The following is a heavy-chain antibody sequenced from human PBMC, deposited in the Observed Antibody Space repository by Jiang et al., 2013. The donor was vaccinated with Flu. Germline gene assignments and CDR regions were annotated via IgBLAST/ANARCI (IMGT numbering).Heavy chain of an antibody. CDR1: GYTFTSYY. D-gene: IGHD3-9*01. CDR3: ARDPLDTGYYSIPAYYFDY. Sequence: GAEVKKPGASVKVSCKASGYTFTSYYMHWVRQAPGQGLEWMGIINPSGGSTSYAQKFQGRVTMTRDTSTSTVYMELSSLRSEDTAVYYCARDPLDTGYYSIPAYYFDYWGQGTLVTVSS. J-gene: IGHJ4*02. CDR2: INPSGGST. V-gene: IGHV1-46*01.